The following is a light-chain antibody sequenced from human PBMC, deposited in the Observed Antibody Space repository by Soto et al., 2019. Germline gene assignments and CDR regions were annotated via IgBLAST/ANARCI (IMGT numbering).Light chain of an antibody. Sequence: EIVLTQSPATLSLSPGERATLSCRASQSVSSYLAWYQQKPGQAPRLLIYDASNRATGIPARFSGSGSGTDFTLTISSLEPEDFAVYDCQQRSNWPGQFTFGPGTKVDIK. CDR1: QSVSSY. CDR3: QQRSNWPGQFT. CDR2: DAS. V-gene: IGKV3-11*01. J-gene: IGKJ3*01.